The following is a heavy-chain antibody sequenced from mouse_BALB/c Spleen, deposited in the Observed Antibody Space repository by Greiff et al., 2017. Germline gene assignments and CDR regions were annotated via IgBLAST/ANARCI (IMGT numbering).Heavy chain of an antibody. Sequence: EVHLVESGPGLVKPSQSLSLTCTVTGYSITSDYAWNWIRQFPGNKLEWMGYISYSGSTSYNPSLKSRISITRDTSKNQFFLQLNSVTTEDTATYYCARDYYGSRGYFDYWGQGTTLTVSS. D-gene: IGHD1-1*01. CDR1: GYSITSDYA. CDR3: ARDYYGSRGYFDY. CDR2: ISYSGST. V-gene: IGHV3-2*02. J-gene: IGHJ2*01.